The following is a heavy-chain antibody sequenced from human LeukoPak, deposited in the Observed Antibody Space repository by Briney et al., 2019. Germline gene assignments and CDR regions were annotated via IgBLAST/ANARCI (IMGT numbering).Heavy chain of an antibody. D-gene: IGHD6-25*01. Sequence: ASVKVSCKASGYTFTGYYMHWVRQAPGQGLEWMGWINPNSGGTNYAQKFQGRVTMTRDTSISTAYMELSRLRSDDTAVYYCARDSAASHNWFDPWGQGTLVTVSS. CDR1: GYTFTGYY. V-gene: IGHV1-2*02. CDR2: INPNSGGT. CDR3: ARDSAASHNWFDP. J-gene: IGHJ5*02.